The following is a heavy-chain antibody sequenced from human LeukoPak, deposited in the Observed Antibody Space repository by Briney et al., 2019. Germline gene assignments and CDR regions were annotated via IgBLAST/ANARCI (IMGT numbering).Heavy chain of an antibody. CDR2: LYHPDST. CDR1: GGSISSYY. Sequence: SETLSLTCTVSGGSISSYYWSWIRQPPGKGLEWIGSLYHPDSTYYNPSLKSRVTMSVDTSRNQFSLRLSFVTAADTAVYYCARQYDSYFYYYLDLWGTGTTVTVSS. CDR3: ARQYDSYFYYYLDL. J-gene: IGHJ6*03. V-gene: IGHV4-59*04. D-gene: IGHD4-11*01.